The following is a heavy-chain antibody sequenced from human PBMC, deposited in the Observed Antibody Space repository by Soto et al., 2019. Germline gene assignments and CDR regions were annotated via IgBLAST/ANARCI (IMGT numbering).Heavy chain of an antibody. V-gene: IGHV4-59*01. CDR3: ARDLRYCSGGSCFGRSHAFDI. CDR2: IYYSGST. D-gene: IGHD2-15*01. CDR1: GSSISSYY. J-gene: IGHJ3*02. Sequence: SETLSLTCTVSGSSISSYYWSWIRQPPGKGLEWIGYIYYSGSTNYNPSLKSRVTISVDTSKNQFSLKLSSVTAADTAVYYCARDLRYCSGGSCFGRSHAFDIWGQGTMVTVSS.